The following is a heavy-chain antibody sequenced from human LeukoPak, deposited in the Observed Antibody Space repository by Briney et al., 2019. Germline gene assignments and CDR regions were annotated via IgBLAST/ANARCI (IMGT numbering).Heavy chain of an antibody. V-gene: IGHV3-9*01. CDR1: GFTFDDYA. CDR2: ISRNSGSI. CDR3: AKSGGHFDWLLGGYFDY. J-gene: IGHJ4*02. D-gene: IGHD3-9*01. Sequence: TGGSLRLSCAASGFTFDDYAMHWVRQAPGKGLEWVSGISRNSGSIDYVDSVKGRFTISRDNAKNSLYLQMNSLRAEDTALYFCAKSGGHFDWLLGGYFDYWGQGTLVTVSS.